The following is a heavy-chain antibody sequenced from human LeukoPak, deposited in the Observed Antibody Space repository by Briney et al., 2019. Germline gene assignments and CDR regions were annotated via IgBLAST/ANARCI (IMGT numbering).Heavy chain of an antibody. J-gene: IGHJ6*03. CDR2: INPNSGGT. CDR1: GYTFTGYY. CDR3: ARCPTRITIFGVISPRSYYYYMDV. D-gene: IGHD3-3*01. Sequence: GASVNVSCKASGYTFTGYYMHWVRQAPGQGLEWMGWINPNSGGTNYAQKFQGRVTMTRDTSISTAYMELSRLRSDDTAGYYCARCPTRITIFGVISPRSYYYYMDVWGKGTTVTVSS. V-gene: IGHV1-2*02.